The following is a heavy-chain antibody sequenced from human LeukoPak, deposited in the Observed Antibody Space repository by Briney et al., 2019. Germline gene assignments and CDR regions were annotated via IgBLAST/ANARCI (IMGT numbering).Heavy chain of an antibody. CDR2: ISGSGDRI. V-gene: IGHV3-48*04. D-gene: IGHD3-16*02. CDR1: GFTFSSYA. CDR3: ARDYAWDSYGLVLDS. J-gene: IGHJ4*02. Sequence: GGSLRLSCAASGFTFSSYAMHWVRQAPGEGLEWISYISGSGDRIYYADSVKGRFTISRDNAKNSLYLQLNSLRAEDTAVYYCARDYAWDSYGLVLDSWGQGALVTVSS.